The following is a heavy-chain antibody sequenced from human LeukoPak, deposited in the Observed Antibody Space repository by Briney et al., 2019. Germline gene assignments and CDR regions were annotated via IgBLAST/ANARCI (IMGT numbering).Heavy chain of an antibody. CDR3: ARDPGNSPSPAWFDP. Sequence: ASVKVSCKASGYTFTNYGISWVRQAPGQGLEWMGWISAYNGNRNYAQKLQGRVTMTTDTSTSTAYMGLRSLRSDDTAVYYCARDPGNSPSPAWFDPWGQGTLVTVSS. CDR2: ISAYNGNR. V-gene: IGHV1-18*01. D-gene: IGHD2/OR15-2a*01. J-gene: IGHJ5*02. CDR1: GYTFTNYG.